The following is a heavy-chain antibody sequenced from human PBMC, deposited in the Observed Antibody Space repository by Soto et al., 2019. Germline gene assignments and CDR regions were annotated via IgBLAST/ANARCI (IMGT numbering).Heavy chain of an antibody. V-gene: IGHV1-69*13. J-gene: IGHJ4*02. CDR2: IIPIFGTA. CDR3: ARESRYCSGGSCYFLPGIDY. Sequence: GASVKVSCKASGSTFSSYAISWVRQAPGQGLEWMGGIIPIFGTANYAQKFQGRVTITADESTSTAYMELSSLRSEDTAVHYCARESRYCSGGSCYFLPGIDYWGQGTLVTVSS. D-gene: IGHD2-15*01. CDR1: GSTFSSYA.